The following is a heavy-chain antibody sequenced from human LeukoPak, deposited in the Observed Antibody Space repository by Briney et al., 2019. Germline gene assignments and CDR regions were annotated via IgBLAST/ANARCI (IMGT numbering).Heavy chain of an antibody. CDR3: ARTFYYYYMDV. V-gene: IGHV3-11*01. CDR2: TSSSGSTI. Sequence: GGSLRLSCAASGFTFSDYYMSWIRQAPGKGLEWVSYTSSSGSTIYYADSVKGRFTISRDNAKNSLYLQMNSLRAEDTAEYYCARTFYYYYMDVWGKGTTVTVSS. J-gene: IGHJ6*03. CDR1: GFTFSDYY.